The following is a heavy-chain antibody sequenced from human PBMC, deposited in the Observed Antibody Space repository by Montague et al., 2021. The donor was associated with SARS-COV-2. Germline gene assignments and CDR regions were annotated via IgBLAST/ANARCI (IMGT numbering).Heavy chain of an antibody. CDR1: GFSFRTSGMC. D-gene: IGHD3-10*01. CDR2: IYWDDDK. V-gene: IGHV2-5*08. CDR3: AHRPNSGSGSYSFDY. J-gene: IGHJ4*02. Sequence: PALVKPTQTLTLTCTVSGFSFRTSGMCVSWVRQPPGKAPEWLALIYWDDDKRYSPSLKSRLTITKDTSKNQVVLTVTNMDPVDTATYYCAHRPNSGSGSYSFDYWGQGTLVTVSS.